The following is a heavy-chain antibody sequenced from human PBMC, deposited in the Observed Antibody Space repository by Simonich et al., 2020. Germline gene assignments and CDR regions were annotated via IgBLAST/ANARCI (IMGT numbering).Heavy chain of an antibody. D-gene: IGHD7-27*01. J-gene: IGHJ3*02. V-gene: IGHV1-2*02. Sequence: QVQLVQSGAEVKKPGASVKVSCKASGYTFTGYYMHWVRQAPGQGLEGMGWINPYSGGTNYAQKFQGRVTMTRDTSISTAYMELSRLRSDDTAVYYCARGRLTGDKGAFDIWGQGTMVTVSS. CDR3: ARGRLTGDKGAFDI. CDR1: GYTFTGYY. CDR2: INPYSGGT.